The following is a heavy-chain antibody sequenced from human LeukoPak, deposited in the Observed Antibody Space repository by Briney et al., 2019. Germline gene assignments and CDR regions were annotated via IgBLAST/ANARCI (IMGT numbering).Heavy chain of an antibody. CDR3: ARDSTSTGDFDY. Sequence: SETLSLTCTVSGGSISSGGYYWSWIRQHPEKGLEWIGYISYSGSTSCNPSLQSRVTISVDTSKNQFSLKLSSVTAADTAVYYCARDSTSTGDFDYWGQGTLVTVSS. CDR1: GGSISSGGYY. CDR2: ISYSGST. D-gene: IGHD7-27*01. J-gene: IGHJ4*02. V-gene: IGHV4-31*03.